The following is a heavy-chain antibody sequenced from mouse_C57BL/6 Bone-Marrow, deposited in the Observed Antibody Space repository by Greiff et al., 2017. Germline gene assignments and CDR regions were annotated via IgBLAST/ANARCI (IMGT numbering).Heavy chain of an antibody. CDR2: IDPENGDT. CDR1: GFNLKDDY. D-gene: IGHD2-2*01. Sequence: VHVKQSGAELVRPGASVKLSCTASGFNLKDDYMHWVKQRTEQGLEWIGWIDPENGDTEFASKFPGKATITADTSSNTAYLQLSSLTSEDTAGYYCTTDGYLYAMDYWGQGTSVTVSS. J-gene: IGHJ4*01. V-gene: IGHV14-4*01. CDR3: TTDGYLYAMDY.